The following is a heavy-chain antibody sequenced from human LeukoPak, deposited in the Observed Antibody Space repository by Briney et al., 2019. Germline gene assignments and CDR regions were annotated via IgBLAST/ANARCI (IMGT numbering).Heavy chain of an antibody. D-gene: IGHD3-10*01. Sequence: GASVKVSCKASGYTFTSYYIHWVRQAHGRGLEWMGMIYPGGDSTTYAQKLQGRVTMTRDTSTSTVYMDLSSLRSEDTAVYYCARSYNMHDWPDPWGQGTLVTVSS. CDR1: GYTFTSYY. CDR3: ARSYNMHDWPDP. J-gene: IGHJ5*02. V-gene: IGHV1-46*01. CDR2: IYPGGDST.